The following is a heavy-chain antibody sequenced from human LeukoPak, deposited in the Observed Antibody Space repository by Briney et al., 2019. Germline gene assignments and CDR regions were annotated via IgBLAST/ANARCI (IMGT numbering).Heavy chain of an antibody. D-gene: IGHD6-13*01. J-gene: IGHJ4*02. V-gene: IGHV4-38-2*02. CDR1: DYSISSGYY. Sequence: SETLSLTCTVSDYSISSGYYWGWIRQPPGKGLGWIGSIYHSGSTYYNPSLKSRVAISVDTSKNQFSLKLSSVTAADTAVYYCARDLSSPGSLDPFDYWGQGTLVTVSS. CDR2: IYHSGST. CDR3: ARDLSSPGSLDPFDY.